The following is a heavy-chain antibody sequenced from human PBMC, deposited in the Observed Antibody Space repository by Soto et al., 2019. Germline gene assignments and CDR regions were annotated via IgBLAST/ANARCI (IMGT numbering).Heavy chain of an antibody. Sequence: QVQLVQSGAEVKKPGSSVKVSCRASGGTFNTASICWVRQAPGQGLEWMGRITPIFGLTLYAQKFQGRVTIVADESTSTVYVEWSSLRSEDTAVYYCARDTGTNDNWFDPWGQGTLVTVSS. CDR1: GGTFNTAS. CDR2: ITPIFGLT. J-gene: IGHJ5*02. CDR3: ARDTGTNDNWFDP. V-gene: IGHV1-69*18. D-gene: IGHD1-7*01.